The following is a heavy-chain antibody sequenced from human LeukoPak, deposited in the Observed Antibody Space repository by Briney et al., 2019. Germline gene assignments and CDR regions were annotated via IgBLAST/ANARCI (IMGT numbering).Heavy chain of an antibody. Sequence: PSETLSLTCTVSGGSISSYYWSWIRQPPGKGLEWIGYIYYSGSTSYNPSLKSRVTISVDTSKNQFSLKLSSVTAADTAVYYCARAIVVPAAIYYLDYWGQGTLVTVSS. J-gene: IGHJ4*02. CDR2: IYYSGST. CDR3: ARAIVVPAAIYYLDY. CDR1: GGSISSYY. D-gene: IGHD2-2*02. V-gene: IGHV4-59*01.